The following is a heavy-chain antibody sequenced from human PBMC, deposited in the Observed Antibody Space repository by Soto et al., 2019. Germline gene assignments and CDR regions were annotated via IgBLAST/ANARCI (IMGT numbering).Heavy chain of an antibody. CDR1: GFTVSSNY. Sequence: GGSLRLSCAASGFTVSSNYMSWVRQAPGKGLEWVSVIYSGGSTYYADCVKGRFTISRDNSKNTLYLQMNSLRAEDTAVYYCAKSIAARPGPLDYWGQGTLVTVSS. CDR3: AKSIAARPGPLDY. CDR2: IYSGGST. D-gene: IGHD6-6*01. J-gene: IGHJ4*02. V-gene: IGHV3-66*01.